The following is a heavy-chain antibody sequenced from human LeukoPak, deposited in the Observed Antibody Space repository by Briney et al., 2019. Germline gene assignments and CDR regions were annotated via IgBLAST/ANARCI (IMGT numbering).Heavy chain of an antibody. V-gene: IGHV4-4*07. Sequence: SETLSLTCTVSGGSINGYYWSWIRQPAGKGLEWIGRIYNSESINYNPSLKSRVTMSIGTSKNQFSLKLNSVTAADTAVYYCARDRSSSYTRDWFDPWGQGALVTVSS. CDR3: ARDRSSSYTRDWFDP. CDR1: GGSINGYY. D-gene: IGHD6-13*01. CDR2: IYNSESI. J-gene: IGHJ5*02.